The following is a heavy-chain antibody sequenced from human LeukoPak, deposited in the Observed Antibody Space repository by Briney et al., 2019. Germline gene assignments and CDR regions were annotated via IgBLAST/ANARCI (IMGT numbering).Heavy chain of an antibody. V-gene: IGHV3-30*02. CDR1: VFTFSSYG. D-gene: IGHD5-18*01. Sequence: PGGSLRLSCAASVFTFSSYGMHWVRQAPGKGLEWVAFIRYDGSNKYYADSVKGRFTISRDNSKNTLYLQMNSLRAEDTAVYYCARLYSRVGPFDYWGQGTLVTVSS. J-gene: IGHJ4*02. CDR3: ARLYSRVGPFDY. CDR2: IRYDGSNK.